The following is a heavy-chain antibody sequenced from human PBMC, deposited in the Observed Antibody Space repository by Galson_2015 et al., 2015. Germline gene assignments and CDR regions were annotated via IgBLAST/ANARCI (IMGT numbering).Heavy chain of an antibody. CDR1: GFSSNSYA. CDR3: ANYSFDSSNYPIPPLFDP. D-gene: IGHD3-22*01. V-gene: IGHV3-23*01. J-gene: IGHJ5*02. Sequence: SLRLSCAASGFSSNSYAMTWIRQAPGNGLEWVSGIDGSGGSTIYADSVKGRFTVSRDNSKNTLYLQMNSLRVEDTAVYYCANYSFDSSNYPIPPLFDPGGQGALVTVFS. CDR2: IDGSGGST.